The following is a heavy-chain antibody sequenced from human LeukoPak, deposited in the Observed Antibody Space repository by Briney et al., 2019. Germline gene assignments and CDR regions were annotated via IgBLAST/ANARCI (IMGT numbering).Heavy chain of an antibody. J-gene: IGHJ5*02. Sequence: PGGSLRLSCAASGFTFSTYAMSWVRQAPGGGREWVSTIKEGVGSTYYADSVRGRFTISRDNSKNTLYLQMNSLRAEDTAVYYCERRYQLLSVSWFDPWGQGTLVTVSS. V-gene: IGHV3-23*01. D-gene: IGHD2-2*01. CDR2: IKEGVGST. CDR1: GFTFSTYA. CDR3: ERRYQLLSVSWFDP.